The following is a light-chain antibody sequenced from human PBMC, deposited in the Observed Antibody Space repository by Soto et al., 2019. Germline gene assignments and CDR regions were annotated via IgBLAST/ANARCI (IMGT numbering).Light chain of an antibody. CDR2: WAS. J-gene: IGKJ2*01. CDR1: QSVLYNSNNKNY. CDR3: QQYYDTPSYT. V-gene: IGKV4-1*01. Sequence: DIVMTQSPDSLAVSLGERATINCKSSQSVLYNSNNKNYLAWYQQKPGQPPKLLIYWASTRESGVPDPFSGSGSGTDFTLTISSLQAEDVAVYYCQQYYDTPSYTFGQGPKLEIK.